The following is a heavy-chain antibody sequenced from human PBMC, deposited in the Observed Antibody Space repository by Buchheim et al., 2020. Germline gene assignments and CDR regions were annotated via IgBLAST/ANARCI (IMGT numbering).Heavy chain of an antibody. J-gene: IGHJ4*02. V-gene: IGHV4-31*03. CDR2: IYNSGNT. D-gene: IGHD3-10*01. Sequence: QVQLQESGPGLVKPSQTLSLTCTVSGGSISSGGYYWSWIRQHPGKGLEWIGYIYNSGNTNYNPSLKSRVTISVDPSKNQFSLKLSSVTAADTAVYYCARGDYYGSGSYSLFDSWGQGTL. CDR1: GGSISSGGYY. CDR3: ARGDYYGSGSYSLFDS.